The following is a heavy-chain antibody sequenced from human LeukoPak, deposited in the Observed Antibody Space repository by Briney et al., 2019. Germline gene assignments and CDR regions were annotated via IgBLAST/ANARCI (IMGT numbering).Heavy chain of an antibody. CDR2: ISSSGSTI. Sequence: GGSLRLSCAASGFTFSDYYMSWIRQAPGKGLEWVLYISSSGSTIYYADSVKGRFTISRDNAKNSLYLQMNSLRAEDTAVYYCARLGPRSGLRYFDWLDYYYYMDVWGKGTTVTVSS. D-gene: IGHD3-9*01. J-gene: IGHJ6*03. CDR3: ARLGPRSGLRYFDWLDYYYYMDV. CDR1: GFTFSDYY. V-gene: IGHV3-11*04.